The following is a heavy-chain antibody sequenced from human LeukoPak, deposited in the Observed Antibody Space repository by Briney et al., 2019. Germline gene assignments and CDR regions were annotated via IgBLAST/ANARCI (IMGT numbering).Heavy chain of an antibody. J-gene: IGHJ3*01. D-gene: IGHD1-26*01. Sequence: PRASVKVSCKASGYTFTSYGISWVRQAPGQGLEWMGGIIPIFDRPNYAQKFEGRVTITADKSTNTTYMEISSLTSDDTAVYYCARDAQWELRALDVWGRGTMVIVSS. CDR3: ARDAQWELRALDV. V-gene: IGHV1-69*06. CDR2: IIPIFDRP. CDR1: GYTFTSYG.